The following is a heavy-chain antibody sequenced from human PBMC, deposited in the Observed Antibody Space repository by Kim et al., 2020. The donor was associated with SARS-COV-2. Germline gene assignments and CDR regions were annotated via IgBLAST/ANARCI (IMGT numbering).Heavy chain of an antibody. CDR2: ISYDGSNK. J-gene: IGHJ6*02. D-gene: IGHD3-10*01. Sequence: GGSLRLSCAASGFTFSSCAMHWVRQAPGKGLEWVAVISYDGSNKYYADSVKGRFTISRDNSKNTLYLQMNSLRAEDTALYYCARESWSRRWGLTYTYYGMDVWGQGTTGTASS. CDR1: GFTFSSCA. CDR3: ARESWSRRWGLTYTYYGMDV. V-gene: IGHV3-30-3*01.